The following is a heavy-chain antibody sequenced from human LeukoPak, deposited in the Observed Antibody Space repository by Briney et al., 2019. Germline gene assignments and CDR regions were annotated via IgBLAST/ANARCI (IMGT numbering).Heavy chain of an antibody. CDR3: ARDLLGYNYHYMDV. J-gene: IGHJ6*03. CDR1: GFTFSSYG. D-gene: IGHD1-20*01. CDR2: ISGSGGRT. Sequence: GGSLRLSCASSGFTFSSYGMSWVRLAPGRGLEWVSTISGSGGRTYYADSVKGRFTISRDNAKNSLYLQMNSLRAEDTAVYYCARDLLGYNYHYMDVWGKETTVTVSS. V-gene: IGHV3-23*01.